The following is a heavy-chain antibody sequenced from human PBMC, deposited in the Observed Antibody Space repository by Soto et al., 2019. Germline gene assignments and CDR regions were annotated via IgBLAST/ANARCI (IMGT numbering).Heavy chain of an antibody. Sequence: QVQLVQSGAEVKKPGSSVKVSCKASGGTFSSYAISWVRQAPGQGLEWMGGIIPIFGTANYAQKFQGRVTITADESTSTGYMELSSLRSEDAAVYYCARLGYSSGNDYWGQGTLVTVSS. D-gene: IGHD6-19*01. J-gene: IGHJ4*02. CDR1: GGTFSSYA. CDR2: IIPIFGTA. CDR3: ARLGYSSGNDY. V-gene: IGHV1-69*12.